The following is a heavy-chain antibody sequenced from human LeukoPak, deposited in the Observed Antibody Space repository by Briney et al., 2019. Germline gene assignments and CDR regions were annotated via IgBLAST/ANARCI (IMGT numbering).Heavy chain of an antibody. J-gene: IGHJ4*02. V-gene: IGHV3-30-3*01. CDR3: ARGRNVDSSGWLWWGPNFDY. CDR1: GFIFSSYA. Sequence: PGRSLRLSCAASGFIFSSYAMHWVRQAPGKGLEWVAVISFDELNKYSIDSVKGRFTISRDNSKNTLYLQMNSLTVEDTAVYYCARGRNVDSSGWLWWGPNFDYWGQGTLVTVSS. D-gene: IGHD6-19*01. CDR2: ISFDELNK.